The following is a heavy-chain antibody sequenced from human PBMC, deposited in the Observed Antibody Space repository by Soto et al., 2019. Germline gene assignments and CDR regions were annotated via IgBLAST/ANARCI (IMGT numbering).Heavy chain of an antibody. CDR1: GGSISSSSYY. J-gene: IGHJ5*02. CDR3: ARQYTIFGVVPGDTWFDP. D-gene: IGHD3-3*01. V-gene: IGHV4-39*01. CDR2: IYYSGST. Sequence: QLQLQESGPGLVKPSETLSLTCTVSGGSISSSSYYWGWIRQPPGKGLEWIGSIYYSGSTYYNPSLTSRATLSGDTSKNQFSLKLSSVTAADTAVYYCARQYTIFGVVPGDTWFDPWGQGTLVTVSS.